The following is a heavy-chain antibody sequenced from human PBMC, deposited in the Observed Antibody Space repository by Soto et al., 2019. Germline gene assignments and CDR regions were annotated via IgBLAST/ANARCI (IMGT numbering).Heavy chain of an antibody. J-gene: IGHJ6*01. Sequence: PSETLSLTCAVYGVSFSGYYWSWIRQPPGKGLEWIGEINHSGSTNYNPSLKSRVTISVDTSKNQFSLKLSSVTAADPAVYYCARGPSKAGYSSSWYYYYYGMDVWGQGTTVTVS. CDR1: GVSFSGYY. CDR2: INHSGST. CDR3: ARGPSKAGYSSSWYYYYYGMDV. V-gene: IGHV4-34*01. D-gene: IGHD6-13*01.